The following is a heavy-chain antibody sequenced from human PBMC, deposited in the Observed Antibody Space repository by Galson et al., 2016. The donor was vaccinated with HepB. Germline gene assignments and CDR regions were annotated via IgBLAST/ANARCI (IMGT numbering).Heavy chain of an antibody. CDR1: GFTFSSYV. Sequence: SLRLSCAASGFTFSSYVMSWVRQAPGQGLEWVSGVVGAGITTYYADSVQGRFTISRDNSKNTLYLQMDSLRVEDTAIYYCAGQQLWPSFDYWGQGVLVSVSS. CDR2: VVGAGITT. V-gene: IGHV3-23*01. D-gene: IGHD5-18*01. J-gene: IGHJ4*02. CDR3: AGQQLWPSFDY.